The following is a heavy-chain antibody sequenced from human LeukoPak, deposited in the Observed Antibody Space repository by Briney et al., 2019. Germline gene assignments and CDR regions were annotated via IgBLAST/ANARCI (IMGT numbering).Heavy chain of an antibody. Sequence: SETLSLTCAVYGGSFSGYYWSWIRQPPGKGLEWIGEINHSGSTNYNPSLKSRVTISVDTSKNQFSLKLSSVTAADTAVYYCARRDTDIVVVVAAFDYWGQGTLVTVSS. CDR1: GGSFSGYY. J-gene: IGHJ4*02. CDR3: ARRDTDIVVVVAAFDY. V-gene: IGHV4-34*01. CDR2: INHSGST. D-gene: IGHD2-15*01.